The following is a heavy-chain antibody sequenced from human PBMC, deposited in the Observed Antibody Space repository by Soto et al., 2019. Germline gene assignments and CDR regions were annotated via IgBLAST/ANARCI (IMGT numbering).Heavy chain of an antibody. CDR3: TTEMRHSRGWYGAFDI. D-gene: IGHD6-19*01. J-gene: IGHJ3*02. CDR2: IKSKSDGGTT. Sequence: GGSLRLSCAASGFTVGNAWMNWVRQAPGKGLEWVGRIKSKSDGGTTDFPAPVKGRFSISRDDSENTLYLQVNSLETEDTAVYYCTTEMRHSRGWYGAFDIWGQGTMVTVSS. CDR1: GFTVGNAW. V-gene: IGHV3-15*01.